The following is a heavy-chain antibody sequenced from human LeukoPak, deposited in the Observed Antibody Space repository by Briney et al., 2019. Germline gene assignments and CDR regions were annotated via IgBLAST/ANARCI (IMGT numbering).Heavy chain of an antibody. V-gene: IGHV1-24*01. J-gene: IGHJ4*02. CDR1: GYTLTELS. CDR3: ARGLIHGLEYDY. D-gene: IGHD1-1*01. Sequence: ASVKVSCKVSGYTLTELSMHWVRQAPGKGLEWMGGFDPEDGETIYAQKFQGRVTMTRNTSISTAYMELSSLRSEDTAVYYCARGLIHGLEYDYWGQGTLVTVSS. CDR2: FDPEDGET.